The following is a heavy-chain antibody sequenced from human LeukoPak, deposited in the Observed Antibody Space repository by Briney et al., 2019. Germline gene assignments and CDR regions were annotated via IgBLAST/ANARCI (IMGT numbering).Heavy chain of an antibody. J-gene: IGHJ6*02. V-gene: IGHV1-8*01. CDR1: GYTFTSYD. D-gene: IGHD2-2*01. CDR2: MNPNSGNT. Sequence: ASVKVSCKASGYTFTSYDINWVRQATGQGLEWMGWMNPNSGNTGYAQKFQGRVTMTRNTSISTAYMELSSLRSEDTAVYYCARVGGIVVVPAAPQYYYCGMDVWGQGTTVTVSS. CDR3: ARVGGIVVVPAAPQYYYCGMDV.